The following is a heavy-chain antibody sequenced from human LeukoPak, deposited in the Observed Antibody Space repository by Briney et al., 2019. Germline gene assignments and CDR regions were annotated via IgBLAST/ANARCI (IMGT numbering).Heavy chain of an antibody. CDR3: AREVSRWPYYFDY. D-gene: IGHD4-23*01. V-gene: IGHV4-30-4*01. Sequence: PSETLSLTCTVSGGSISSGDYYWSWIRQPPGKGLEWIGYIYYSGSTYYNPSLKSRVTISVDTPKNQFSLKLSSVTAADTAVYYCAREVSRWPYYFDYRGQGTLVTVSS. J-gene: IGHJ4*02. CDR1: GGSISSGDYY. CDR2: IYYSGST.